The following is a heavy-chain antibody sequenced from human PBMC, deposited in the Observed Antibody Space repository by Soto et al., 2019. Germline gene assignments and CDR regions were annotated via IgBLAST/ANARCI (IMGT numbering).Heavy chain of an antibody. CDR3: MLGSGWKDFDY. J-gene: IGHJ4*02. Sequence: SETLSLTCTVSGGSITSSSYYWGWIRQPPGKGLEWIGNIYYSGSTYYNPSLKSRVTISVDTSKNQFSLKLSSVTAADTAVYYCMLGSGWKDFDYWGKGTLVTVSS. CDR1: GGSITSSSYY. D-gene: IGHD3-22*01. V-gene: IGHV4-39*01. CDR2: IYYSGST.